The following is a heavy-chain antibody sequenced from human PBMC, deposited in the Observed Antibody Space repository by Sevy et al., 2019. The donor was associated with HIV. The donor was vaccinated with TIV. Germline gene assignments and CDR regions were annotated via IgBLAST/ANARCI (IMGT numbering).Heavy chain of an antibody. J-gene: IGHJ4*02. D-gene: IGHD1-20*01. Sequence: GGYLRLSCAASGFTFSSYSMNWVRQAPEKGLEWISFVSGNSGAINYADSVKGRFTISRDNAKNSLYLQMNSLRVDDTAVYYCARDMGQRYTPLDYWGQGTLVTVSS. CDR2: VSGNSGAI. V-gene: IGHV3-48*01. CDR3: ARDMGQRYTPLDY. CDR1: GFTFSSYS.